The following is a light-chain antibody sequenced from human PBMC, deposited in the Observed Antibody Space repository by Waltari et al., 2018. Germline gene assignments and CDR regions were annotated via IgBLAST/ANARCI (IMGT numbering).Light chain of an antibody. V-gene: IGKV3-20*01. CDR1: QSVSSSY. Sequence: EAVLTQSPGTLSLSPGERVTLSCRASQSVSSSYLAWYQQKPGQAPRLLIYATSTRATGIPDRFSGSGSGTDFTLTISRLEPEDVAVYYCQQYYTTPGTFGQGTKLEIK. CDR2: ATS. CDR3: QQYYTTPGT. J-gene: IGKJ2*02.